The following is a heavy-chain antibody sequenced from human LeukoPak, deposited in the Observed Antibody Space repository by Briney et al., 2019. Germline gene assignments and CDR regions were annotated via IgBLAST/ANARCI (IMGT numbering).Heavy chain of an antibody. CDR3: AKMSGSGSYYVGGYFDY. J-gene: IGHJ4*02. V-gene: IGHV3-7*01. CDR2: LNEYGSDE. Sequence: GGSLRLSCAASEFTFSYYWMSWVRQAPGQGPEWVANLNEYGSDEYYVESVKGRFTISRDNAKKSVYLQMNSLRAEDTAVYYCAKMSGSGSYYVGGYFDYWGQGTLVTVSS. D-gene: IGHD1-26*01. CDR1: EFTFSYYW.